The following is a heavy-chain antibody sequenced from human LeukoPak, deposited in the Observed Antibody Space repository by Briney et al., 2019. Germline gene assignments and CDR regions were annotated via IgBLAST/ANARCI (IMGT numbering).Heavy chain of an antibody. J-gene: IGHJ5*02. V-gene: IGHV4-59*01. CDR3: AKGLQRVVAATAFWFDP. CDR2: IYYSGST. D-gene: IGHD2-15*01. Sequence: SETLSLTCTVSGSSISSYYWSWIRQPPGKGLEWIGYIYYSGSTNYNPSLKSRVTISVDTSKNQFSLKLNSVTAEDTAVYYCAKGLQRVVAATAFWFDPWGQGTLVTVSS. CDR1: GSSISSYY.